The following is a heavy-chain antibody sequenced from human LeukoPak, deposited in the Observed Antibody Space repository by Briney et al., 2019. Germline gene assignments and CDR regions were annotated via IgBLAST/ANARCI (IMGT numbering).Heavy chain of an antibody. Sequence: GGSLRLSCAASGFTFSSYWMHWVRQAPGKGLVWVSRINSDGSSTSYADSVKGRFTISRDNAKNSLYLQMNSLRAEDTAVYYCARDWGSARRHGAFDIWGQGTMVTVSS. CDR2: INSDGSST. CDR1: GFTFSSYW. D-gene: IGHD3-16*01. V-gene: IGHV3-74*01. CDR3: ARDWGSARRHGAFDI. J-gene: IGHJ3*02.